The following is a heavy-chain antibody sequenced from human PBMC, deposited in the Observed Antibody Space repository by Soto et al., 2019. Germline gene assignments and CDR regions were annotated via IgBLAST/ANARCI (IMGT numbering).Heavy chain of an antibody. Sequence: QLQLQESGPGLVKPSETLSLTCTVSGGSISSNSYYWGWIRQPPGKGLEWIGSIYYSGSTYYNPPLKSRATISVNTHKNQFSLTLSSVTAADPAVYYCAGRGSGGGYGYWGQGTLVTVSS. J-gene: IGHJ4*02. CDR1: GGSISSNSYY. CDR3: AGRGSGGGYGY. D-gene: IGHD2-15*01. CDR2: IYYSGST. V-gene: IGHV4-39*01.